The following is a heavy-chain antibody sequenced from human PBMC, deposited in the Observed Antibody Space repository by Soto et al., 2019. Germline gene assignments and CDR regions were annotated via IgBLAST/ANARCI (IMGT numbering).Heavy chain of an antibody. J-gene: IGHJ3*02. CDR2: IKSKTDGGTT. V-gene: IGHV3-15*01. CDR1: GFTFSNAW. Sequence: EVQLVESGGGLVKPGGSLRLSCAASGFTFSNAWMSWVRQAPGKGLEWVGRIKSKTDGGTTDYAAPVKGRFTVSRDDSKNTLYLQMNSLKTEDTAVYDCTTGFMRRQGAFDIWGQGTMVTVSS. D-gene: IGHD2-8*01. CDR3: TTGFMRRQGAFDI.